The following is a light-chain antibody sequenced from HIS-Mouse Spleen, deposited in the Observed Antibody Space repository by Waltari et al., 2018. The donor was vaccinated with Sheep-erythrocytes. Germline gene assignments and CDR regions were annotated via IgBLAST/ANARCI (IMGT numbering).Light chain of an antibody. CDR1: SSDVGGYNY. CDR2: DVS. CDR3: CSYAGSYNHV. J-gene: IGLJ1*01. V-gene: IGLV2-11*01. Sequence: QSALTQPRSVSGSPGQSVTIPCTGTSSDVGGYNYVSRYQQHPGKAPTLMIYDVSKRPSGVPDRFSGSKSGNTASLTISGLQAEDEADYYCCSYAGSYNHVFATGTKVTVL.